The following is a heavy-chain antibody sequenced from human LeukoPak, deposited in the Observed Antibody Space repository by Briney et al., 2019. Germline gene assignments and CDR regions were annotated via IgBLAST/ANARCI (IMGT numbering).Heavy chain of an antibody. D-gene: IGHD5-18*01. CDR2: INSDGSST. Sequence: PGGSLRLSCAASGFTFSSYSMNWVRQAPGKGLEWVSRINSDGSSTSYADSVKGRFTISRDNAKNTLYLQMNSLRAEDTAVYYCARSIQLGVWGQGTTVTVSS. J-gene: IGHJ6*02. CDR1: GFTFSSYS. CDR3: ARSIQLGV. V-gene: IGHV3-74*01.